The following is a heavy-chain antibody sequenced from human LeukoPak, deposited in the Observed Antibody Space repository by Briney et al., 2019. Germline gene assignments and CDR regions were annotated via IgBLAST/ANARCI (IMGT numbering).Heavy chain of an antibody. CDR1: GGTFSSYA. J-gene: IGHJ4*02. Sequence: ASVKVSCKASGGTFSSYAISWVRQAPGQGLGWMGRIIPILGIANYAQKFQGRVTITADKSTSTAYMELSSLRSEDTAVYYRARDRDVLGYSYGSDYWGQGTLVTVSS. CDR3: ARDRDVLGYSYGSDY. D-gene: IGHD5-18*01. V-gene: IGHV1-69*04. CDR2: IIPILGIA.